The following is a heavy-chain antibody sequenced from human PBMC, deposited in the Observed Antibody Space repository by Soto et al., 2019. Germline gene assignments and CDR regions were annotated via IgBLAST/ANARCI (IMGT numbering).Heavy chain of an antibody. Sequence: GGSLRLSCAASGFTFSSSWMHWVRQAPGKGLEWVASIKHDGSERYYVASVRGRFTISRDNDKNSLSLQMNSLRAEDTAIYYCATARGRTYYFDFWGLGTLVTVSS. V-gene: IGHV3-7*01. J-gene: IGHJ4*02. CDR1: GFTFSSSW. CDR2: IKHDGSER. D-gene: IGHD1-7*01. CDR3: ATARGRTYYFDF.